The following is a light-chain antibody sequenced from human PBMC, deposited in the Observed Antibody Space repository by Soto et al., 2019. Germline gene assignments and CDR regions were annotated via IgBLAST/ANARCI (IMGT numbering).Light chain of an antibody. CDR2: YNN. CDR3: AAWDASLSACV. CDR1: SSNIAGNT. V-gene: IGLV1-47*02. J-gene: IGLJ1*01. Sequence: QSALTQPPSLSGTPGQRVTISCSGSSSNIAGNTVHWYQHLPGTAPKLLIYYNNQRPSGVPDRFSGSRSGTSASLAIVGLRSEDEAVYYCAAWDASLSACVFGNGTQLTVL.